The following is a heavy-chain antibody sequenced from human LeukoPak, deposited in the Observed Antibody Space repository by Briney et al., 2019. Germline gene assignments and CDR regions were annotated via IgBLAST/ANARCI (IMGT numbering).Heavy chain of an antibody. CDR3: ARDSTLTHAWSGYGFDV. CDR1: GFTFSGYS. J-gene: IGHJ3*01. D-gene: IGHD4-17*01. CDR2: ISSSSSTT. Sequence: PGGSLRLSCAASGFTFSGYSMNWVRQAPGKGLELVSDISSSSSTTYYADSVQGRFTISRDNAKNSLYLQMDSLRDGDTAVYYCARDSTLTHAWSGYGFDVWGQGTMVTVSS. V-gene: IGHV3-48*02.